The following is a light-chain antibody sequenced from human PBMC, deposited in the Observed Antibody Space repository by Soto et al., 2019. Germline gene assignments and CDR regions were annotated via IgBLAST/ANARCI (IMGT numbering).Light chain of an antibody. CDR1: QSVSSN. J-gene: IGKJ2*01. CDR2: GAS. V-gene: IGKV3-15*01. CDR3: QQYNKWPPYT. Sequence: EIVMTQSPANLSVSPGERATLSCRASQSVSSNLAWYQQKPGQGPRLLIYGASTRATSIPARFSGSGSGTEFTLTINSLQSEDFVVYYCQQYNKWPPYTFGQGTKVEIK.